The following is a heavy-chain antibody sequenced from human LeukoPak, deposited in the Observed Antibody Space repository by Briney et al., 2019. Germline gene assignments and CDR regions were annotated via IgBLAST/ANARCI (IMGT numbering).Heavy chain of an antibody. Sequence: GGSLRLSCAASGFTFSSYGMHWVRQAPGKGLEWVAVISYDGSNKYYADSVKGRFTISRDNSKNTLYLQMNSLRAEDTAVYYCAKPAPGFQGYFDYWGQGTLVTVSS. CDR2: ISYDGSNK. V-gene: IGHV3-30*18. CDR3: AKPAPGFQGYFDY. J-gene: IGHJ4*02. CDR1: GFTFSSYG. D-gene: IGHD1-14*01.